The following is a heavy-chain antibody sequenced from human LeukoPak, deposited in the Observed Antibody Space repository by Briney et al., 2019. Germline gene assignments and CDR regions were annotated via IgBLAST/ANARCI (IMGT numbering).Heavy chain of an antibody. D-gene: IGHD3-9*01. CDR2: IYYSGST. J-gene: IGHJ5*02. CDR3: ARGVLTGYPKSNWFDP. V-gene: IGHV4-59*01. Sequence: PSETLSLTCTVPGGSISSYYWSWIRQPPGKGLEWIGYIYYSGSTNYNPSLKSRVTISVDTSKNQFSLKLSSVTAADTAVYYCARGVLTGYPKSNWFDPWGQGTLVTVSS. CDR1: GGSISSYY.